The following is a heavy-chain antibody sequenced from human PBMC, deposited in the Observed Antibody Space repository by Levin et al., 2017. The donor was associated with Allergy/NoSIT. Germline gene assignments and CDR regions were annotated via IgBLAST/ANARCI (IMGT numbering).Heavy chain of an antibody. J-gene: IGHJ4*02. Sequence: SETLSLTCTVSGGSISSGSYYWGWIRQPPGKGLEWIGSIHYSGSPASPPSLPRRVTISVDTSKNQFSLKLSSVTAPDTAVYYCARHTTGEGFDYWGQGTLVTVSS. V-gene: IGHV4-39*01. CDR3: ARHTTGEGFDY. CDR1: GGSISSGSYY. D-gene: IGHD7-27*01. CDR2: IHYSGSP.